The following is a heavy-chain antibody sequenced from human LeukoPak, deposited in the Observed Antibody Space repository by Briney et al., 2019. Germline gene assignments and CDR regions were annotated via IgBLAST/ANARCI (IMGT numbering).Heavy chain of an antibody. Sequence: SETLSLTCTVSGGSVSSGSYYWSWIRQPPGKGLEWIGYIYYSGSTNYNPSLKSRVTISVDTSKNQFSLKLSSVTAVDTAVYYCAREQTVRGVITFDYWGQGTLVTVSS. J-gene: IGHJ4*02. CDR2: IYYSGST. CDR1: GGSVSSGSYY. CDR3: AREQTVRGVITFDY. D-gene: IGHD3-10*01. V-gene: IGHV4-61*01.